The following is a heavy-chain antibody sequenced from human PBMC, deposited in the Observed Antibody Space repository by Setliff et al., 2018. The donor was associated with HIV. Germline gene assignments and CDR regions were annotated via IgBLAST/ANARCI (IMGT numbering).Heavy chain of an antibody. Sequence: KPSETLSLTCTVSGGSISTYYWSWIRQPPGKGLEWIGYIYSSGSTNYNPSLKSRVTMSVDTSKNQFSLNLTSVTAADTAVYYCARDRGSYNFWSGLARGDNWFDPWGQGTLVTSPQ. CDR2: IYSSGST. CDR3: ARDRGSYNFWSGLARGDNWFDP. D-gene: IGHD3-3*01. V-gene: IGHV4-59*01. J-gene: IGHJ5*02. CDR1: GGSISTYY.